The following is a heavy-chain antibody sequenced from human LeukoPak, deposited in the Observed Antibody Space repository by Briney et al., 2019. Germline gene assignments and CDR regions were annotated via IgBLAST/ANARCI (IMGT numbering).Heavy chain of an antibody. J-gene: IGHJ6*02. CDR1: GGTFSSYA. D-gene: IGHD3-22*01. CDR2: IIPIFGTA. CDR3: ARTNYYYDSSGYYPGGMDV. Sequence: GASVKVSCKASGGTFSSYAISWVRQAPGQGLEWMGGIIPIFGTANYAQKFQDRVTITRDTSASTAYMELSSLRSEDTAVYYCARTNYYYDSSGYYPGGMDVWGQGTTVTVSS. V-gene: IGHV1-69*05.